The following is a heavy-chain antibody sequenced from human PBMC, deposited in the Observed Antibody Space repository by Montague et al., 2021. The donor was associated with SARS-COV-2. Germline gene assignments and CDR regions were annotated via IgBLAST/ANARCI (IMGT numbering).Heavy chain of an antibody. Sequence: SLRLSCAVSGFTFSEYWMHWVRQVPGKGLEWVSRTNSDGRSTTYADSVKGRFTISRDNAKNMLYLQMNSLRGEDTAVYYCVREVGLVVARTLGRLDPWGQGTLVTVSS. V-gene: IGHV3-74*03. D-gene: IGHD2-21*01. CDR2: TNSDGRST. J-gene: IGHJ5*02. CDR3: VREVGLVVARTLGRLDP. CDR1: GFTFSEYW.